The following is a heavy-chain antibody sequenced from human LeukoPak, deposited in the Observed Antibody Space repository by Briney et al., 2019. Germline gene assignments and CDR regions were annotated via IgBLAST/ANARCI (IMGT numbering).Heavy chain of an antibody. V-gene: IGHV3-20*04. CDR3: ARVSQGSSSSSEYYYFYMDV. CDR2: INWNGGST. Sequence: GGSLRLSCAASGFTFDDYGMSWVRQAPGKGLEWVSGINWNGGSTGYADSVKGRFTISRDNAKNSLYLQMNSLRAEDTALYYCARVSQGSSSSSEYYYFYMDVWGKGTTVTVSS. CDR1: GFTFDDYG. J-gene: IGHJ6*03. D-gene: IGHD6-6*01.